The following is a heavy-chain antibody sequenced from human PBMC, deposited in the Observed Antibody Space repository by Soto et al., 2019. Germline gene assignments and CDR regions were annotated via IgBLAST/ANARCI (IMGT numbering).Heavy chain of an antibody. V-gene: IGHV5-51*01. CDR1: GYSFTTYW. Sequence: PGESLKISCVGSGYSFTTYWVAWVRQMPGKGLEWMGLFYPGDSDITYSPSFQGQVTISGDKSITTAYLQWSSLKASDTAIYYCARGVKRGSHFYGMDVWGQGTTVTV. J-gene: IGHJ6*02. D-gene: IGHD1-26*01. CDR2: FYPGDSDI. CDR3: ARGVKRGSHFYGMDV.